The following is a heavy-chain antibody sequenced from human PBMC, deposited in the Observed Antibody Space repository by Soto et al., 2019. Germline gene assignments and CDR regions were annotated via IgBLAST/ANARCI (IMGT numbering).Heavy chain of an antibody. CDR2: IIPIFGTA. Sequence: SVKVSCKASGGTFSSYAISWVRQAPGQGLEWMGGIIPIFGTANYAQKFQGRVTITADESTSTAYMELSSLRSEDTAVYYCARHALRSYDSSGYYRYWGQGTLVTVSS. J-gene: IGHJ4*02. D-gene: IGHD3-22*01. CDR3: ARHALRSYDSSGYYRY. CDR1: GGTFSSYA. V-gene: IGHV1-69*13.